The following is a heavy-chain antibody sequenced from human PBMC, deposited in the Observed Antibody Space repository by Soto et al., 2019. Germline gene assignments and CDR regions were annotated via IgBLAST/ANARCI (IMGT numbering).Heavy chain of an antibody. V-gene: IGHV1-69*13. D-gene: IGHD6-19*01. CDR2: IIPVFGTA. J-gene: IGHJ3*02. CDR3: ARVAGPPLDAFDI. CDR1: GGTFSSYA. Sequence: SVKVSCKASGGTFSSYAISWVRQAPGQGLEWMGGIIPVFGTANYAQKFQGRVTITADESTSTAYMELSSLRSEDTAVYYCARVAGPPLDAFDIWGQGTMVTVSS.